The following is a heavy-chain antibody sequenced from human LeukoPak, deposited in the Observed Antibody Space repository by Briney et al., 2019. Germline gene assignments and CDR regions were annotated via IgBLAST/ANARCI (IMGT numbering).Heavy chain of an antibody. D-gene: IGHD2-2*01. V-gene: IGHV3-48*03. J-gene: IGHJ5*02. Sequence: PGGSLRLSCAASGFTFSSYEMNWVRQAPGKGLEWVSYISSSGSTIYYADSVKGRFTISRDNAKNSLYLQMNSLRAEDTAVYYCAKGAAASFRWDNWFDPWGQGTLVTVSS. CDR2: ISSSGSTI. CDR1: GFTFSSYE. CDR3: AKGAAASFRWDNWFDP.